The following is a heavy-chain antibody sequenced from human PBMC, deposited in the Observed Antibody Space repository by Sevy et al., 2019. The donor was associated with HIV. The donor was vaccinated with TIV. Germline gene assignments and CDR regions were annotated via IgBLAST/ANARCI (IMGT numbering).Heavy chain of an antibody. CDR1: GFTFRSYG. CDR3: AKDPGYTTTRYFDF. V-gene: IGHV3-30*18. J-gene: IGHJ4*02. Sequence: GGSLRLSCAASGFTFRSYGMHWVRQAPGKGLEWVALISYDGSNKYYGYSVTGRHTISRDNSKNTLYLQMNSLRPEDTAVYYCAKDPGYTTTRYFDFWGQGTLVTVSS. CDR2: ISYDGSNK. D-gene: IGHD6-13*01.